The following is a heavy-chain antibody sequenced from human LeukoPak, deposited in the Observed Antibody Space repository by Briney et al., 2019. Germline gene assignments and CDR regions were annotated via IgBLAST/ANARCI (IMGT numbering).Heavy chain of an antibody. CDR2: IYYSGST. J-gene: IGHJ4*02. V-gene: IGHV4-59*01. Sequence: SETLSHTCTVSGGSISGYSWSWIRQPPGKGLEWIAYIYYSGSTNYNPSLKSRVTMSVDTSKNQFSLKLSSVTAADTAVYYCARIFRSGWYYFDYWGQGTLVTVSS. CDR3: ARIFRSGWYYFDY. CDR1: GGSISGYS. D-gene: IGHD6-19*01.